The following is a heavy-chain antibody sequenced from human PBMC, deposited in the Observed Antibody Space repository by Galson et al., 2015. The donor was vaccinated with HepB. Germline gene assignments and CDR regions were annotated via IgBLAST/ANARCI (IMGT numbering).Heavy chain of an antibody. CDR1: GGSFSGYY. Sequence: LSLTCAVYGGSFSGYYWSWIRQPPGKGLEWIGEINHSGSTNYNPSLKSRVTISVDTSKNQFSLKLSSVTAADTAVYYCARDKHYGDYGAMISYWGQGTLVTVSS. V-gene: IGHV4-34*01. CDR3: ARDKHYGDYGAMISY. D-gene: IGHD4-17*01. J-gene: IGHJ4*02. CDR2: INHSGST.